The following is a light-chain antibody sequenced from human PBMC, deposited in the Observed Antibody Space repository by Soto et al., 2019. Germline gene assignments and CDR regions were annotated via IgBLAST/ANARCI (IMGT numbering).Light chain of an antibody. Sequence: QPVLTQPPSVSGAPGQRVTISCTGSSSNIGAGYDVHWYQQFPGTAPKLLIHGNSNRPSGVPDRFSGSKSGTSASLVITGLQAEDEADYYCQSYDSSLSGPKVEFGGGTKVTVL. CDR3: QSYDSSLSGPKVE. V-gene: IGLV1-40*01. CDR1: SSNIGAGYD. CDR2: GNS. J-gene: IGLJ2*01.